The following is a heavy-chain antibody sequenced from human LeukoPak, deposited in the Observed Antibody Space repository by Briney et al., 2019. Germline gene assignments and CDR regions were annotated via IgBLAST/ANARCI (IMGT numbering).Heavy chain of an antibody. J-gene: IGHJ6*03. Sequence: SETLSLTCAVYGGSFSNYYWSWIRQPPGRGLEWIGEINESGRTNYNPSLMSRVTVSVDTSKTQFSLRLTSVTATDTAVYYCARRWNYGRNYYIDVWGNGATVSVSS. CDR1: GGSFSNYY. CDR3: ARRWNYGRNYYIDV. V-gene: IGHV4-34*01. CDR2: INESGRT. D-gene: IGHD1-7*01.